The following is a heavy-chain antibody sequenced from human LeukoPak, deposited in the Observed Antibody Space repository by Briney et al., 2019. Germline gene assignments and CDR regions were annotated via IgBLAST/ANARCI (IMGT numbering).Heavy chain of an antibody. CDR2: IHGTLGST. CDR3: ARIFDRDI. V-gene: IGHV4-4*07. D-gene: IGHD3-3*01. CDR1: GAPIRNSY. J-gene: IGHJ3*02. Sequence: SETLSLTCTVSGAPIRNSYWSWVRHPAGTGMQWIGRIHGTLGSTNHNPSLKSRVVMSLDTSSNQFSLRLSAMSAADTATYYCARIFDRDIWGQGRLVTVSP.